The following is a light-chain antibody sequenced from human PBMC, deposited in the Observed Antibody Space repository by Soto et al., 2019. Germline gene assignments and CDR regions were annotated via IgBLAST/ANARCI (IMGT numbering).Light chain of an antibody. V-gene: IGKV3-20*01. Sequence: EIVLTQSPGTLSLSPGERATLSCRASQSVSSSYLAWYQHKPGQAPRLLIYGASSRATGIPDRFSGGGSGTDFTLTINTLEPEDFAVYYCQQYVSAPKTFGQGTKVDIK. CDR3: QQYVSAPKT. CDR2: GAS. CDR1: QSVSSSY. J-gene: IGKJ1*01.